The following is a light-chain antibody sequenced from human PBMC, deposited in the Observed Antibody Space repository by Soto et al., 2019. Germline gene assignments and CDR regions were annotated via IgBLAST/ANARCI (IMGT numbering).Light chain of an antibody. Sequence: DLQMTQSPSTLSASVGDRVTITCRASQSISSWLAWYQQKPGKAPKLLIYDASSLESGVPSRFSGSGSGTGFTLTISSLQPDDFATYYCQQYNSYPWTFGQGTKVEIK. J-gene: IGKJ1*01. CDR2: DAS. CDR3: QQYNSYPWT. CDR1: QSISSW. V-gene: IGKV1-5*01.